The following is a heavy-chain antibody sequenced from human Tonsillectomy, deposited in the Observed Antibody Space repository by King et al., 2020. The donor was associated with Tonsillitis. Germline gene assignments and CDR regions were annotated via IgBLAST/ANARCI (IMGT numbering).Heavy chain of an antibody. V-gene: IGHV4-30-2*01. D-gene: IGHD2-15*01. CDR3: ARQLAYCSGSSCYLYYFDF. J-gene: IGHJ4*02. Sequence: LQLQESGSGLVKPSQTLSLTCAVSGGSISSGGYSWSWIRQPPGKGLEWIGDLYHSGSTYYNPSLKSRVTISVDRSKNQFSLKLSSVTAADTDVYYCARQLAYCSGSSCYLYYFDFWGQGTLVTVSS. CDR2: LYHSGST. CDR1: GGSISSGGYS.